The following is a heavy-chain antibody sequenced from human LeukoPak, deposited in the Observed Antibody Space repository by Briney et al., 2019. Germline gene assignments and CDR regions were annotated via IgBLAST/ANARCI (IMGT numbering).Heavy chain of an antibody. J-gene: IGHJ5*02. CDR3: ARVNPPHRFDP. V-gene: IGHV4-39*07. D-gene: IGHD1-14*01. Sequence: SETLSLTCSVSGGSISSNGYYWGWIRQPPGKGLEWIGSIYYSGSTFDNPSLKSRVTISIDKSRNQFSLKLSSVTAADTAVYYCARVNPPHRFDPWGQGTLVTVSS. CDR1: GGSISSNGYY. CDR2: IYYSGST.